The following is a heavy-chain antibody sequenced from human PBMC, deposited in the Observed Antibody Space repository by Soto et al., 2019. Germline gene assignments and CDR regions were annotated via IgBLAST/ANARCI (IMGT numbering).Heavy chain of an antibody. CDR2: ISYDGSNK. CDR1: GFTFSSYG. J-gene: IGHJ4*02. D-gene: IGHD3-22*01. Sequence: QVQLVESGGGVVQPGRSLRLSCAASGFTFSSYGMHWVRQAPGKGLEWVAVISYDGSNKYYADSVKGRFTISRDNSKNTLYLQMNSLRAEDTAVYYCAKADHYYDSSGYYYDYWGQGSLFTVSS. CDR3: AKADHYYDSSGYYYDY. V-gene: IGHV3-30*18.